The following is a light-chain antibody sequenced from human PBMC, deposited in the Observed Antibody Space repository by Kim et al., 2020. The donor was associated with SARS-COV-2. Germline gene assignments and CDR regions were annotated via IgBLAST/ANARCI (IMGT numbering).Light chain of an antibody. CDR1: SSDIGAFNY. CDR2: DVN. Sequence: QSITISCTGTSSDIGAFNYVSWYQQHPGKAPKLMIYDVNIRPSGVSNRFSGSKSGNTASLTISGLQAEDEADYYCNSFTSSSTPVFFGGGTQLTVL. V-gene: IGLV2-14*03. J-gene: IGLJ2*01. CDR3: NSFTSSSTPVF.